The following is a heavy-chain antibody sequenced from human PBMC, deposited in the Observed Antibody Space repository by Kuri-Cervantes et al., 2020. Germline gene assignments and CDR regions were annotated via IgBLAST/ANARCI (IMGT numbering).Heavy chain of an antibody. Sequence: GGSLRLSCAASGFTFTTYWMDWVRQAPGKGLVWVSRVNTDGSSTTYADSVKGRFTISRDNAKNSLYLQMNSLRAEDTAVYYCARGRQDYDILTGYYSAIYFDYWGQGTLVTVSS. CDR3: ARGRQDYDILTGYYSAIYFDY. V-gene: IGHV3-74*01. CDR2: VNTDGSST. D-gene: IGHD3-9*01. J-gene: IGHJ4*02. CDR1: GFTFTTYW.